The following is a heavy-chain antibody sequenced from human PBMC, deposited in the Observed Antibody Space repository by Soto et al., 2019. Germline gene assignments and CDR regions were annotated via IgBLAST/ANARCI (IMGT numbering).Heavy chain of an antibody. CDR2: IYYSGST. CDR1: GGSISSYY. Sequence: SETLSLTCTVSGGSISSYYWSWIRQPPGKGLEWIGYIYYSGSTNYNPSLKSRVTISVDTSKNQFSLKLSSVTAADTAVYYCARHRGGGVATMYDAFDIWGQGTMVTVSS. J-gene: IGHJ3*02. CDR3: ARHRGGGVATMYDAFDI. D-gene: IGHD5-12*01. V-gene: IGHV4-59*08.